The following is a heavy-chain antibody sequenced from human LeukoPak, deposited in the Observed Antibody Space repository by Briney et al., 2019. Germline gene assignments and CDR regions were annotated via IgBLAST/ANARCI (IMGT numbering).Heavy chain of an antibody. CDR1: GVSISSGGYY. D-gene: IGHD5-24*01. CDR3: AREHDGYSFDH. V-gene: IGHV4-31*03. CDR2: IYYSGST. Sequence: SETLSLTCTVSGVSISSGGYYWSWIRQHPGKGLEWIGYIYYSGSTYYNPSLKSRVTISVDTSKNQFSLKLSSVTAADTAVYFCAREHDGYSFDHWGQGTLVTVSS. J-gene: IGHJ4*02.